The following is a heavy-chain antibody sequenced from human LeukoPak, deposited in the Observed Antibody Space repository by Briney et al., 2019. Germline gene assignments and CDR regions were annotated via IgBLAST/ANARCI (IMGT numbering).Heavy chain of an antibody. D-gene: IGHD5-12*01. J-gene: IGHJ6*03. CDR1: GFTFSSYS. Sequence: GGSLRLSCAASGFTFSSYSMNWVRQAPGKGLEWVSTITGSGGTTYYADSVKGRFTISRDNSKNTLSLQMHSLRAEDTATYYCAKDLVATGHYYYMDVWAKGTTVTVSS. CDR3: AKDLVATGHYYYMDV. V-gene: IGHV3-23*01. CDR2: ITGSGGTT.